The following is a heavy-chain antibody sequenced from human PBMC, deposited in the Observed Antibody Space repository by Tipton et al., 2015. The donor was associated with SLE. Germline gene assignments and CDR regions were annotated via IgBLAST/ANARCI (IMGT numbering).Heavy chain of an antibody. CDR2: IYTSGIT. CDR3: ARVKGSGKRNWFDP. D-gene: IGHD3-10*01. V-gene: IGHV4-4*07. Sequence: TLSLTCSVSGGSVSGYFWSWIRQPAGKRLEWIGRIYTSGITNYNPSLKSRDTMSVDTSKNQFSLKLSSVTAADTAVYYCARVKGSGKRNWFDPWGQGTLVTVSS. CDR1: GGSVSGYF. J-gene: IGHJ5*02.